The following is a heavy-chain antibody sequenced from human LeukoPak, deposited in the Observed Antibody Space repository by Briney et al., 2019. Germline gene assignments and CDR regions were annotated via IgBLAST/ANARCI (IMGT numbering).Heavy chain of an antibody. Sequence: GGSLRLSCAASGFTFSSYSMNCVRQAPGKGLEWVSSISSSSSYIYYADSVKGRFTISRDNAKNSLYLQMNSLRAEDTAVYYCARDHYYDSSGYYYYGPFDYWGQGTLVTVSS. CDR1: GFTFSSYS. D-gene: IGHD3-22*01. V-gene: IGHV3-21*01. CDR2: ISSSSSYI. CDR3: ARDHYYDSSGYYYYGPFDY. J-gene: IGHJ4*02.